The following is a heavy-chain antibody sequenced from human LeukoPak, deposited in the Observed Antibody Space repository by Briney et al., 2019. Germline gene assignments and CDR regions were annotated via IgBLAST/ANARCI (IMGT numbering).Heavy chain of an antibody. Sequence: SETLSLTCTVSGGSISSYYWSWLRQPPGKGLEWIGYIYYSGSTNYNPSLKSRVTISVDTSKNQFSLKLSSVTAADTAVYYCARVSSYSGSYSNLLDYWGQGTLVTVSS. D-gene: IGHD1-26*01. V-gene: IGHV4-59*01. CDR2: IYYSGST. CDR1: GGSISSYY. J-gene: IGHJ4*02. CDR3: ARVSSYSGSYSNLLDY.